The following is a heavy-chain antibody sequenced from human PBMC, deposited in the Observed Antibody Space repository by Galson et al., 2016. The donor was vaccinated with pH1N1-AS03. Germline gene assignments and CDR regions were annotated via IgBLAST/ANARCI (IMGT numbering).Heavy chain of an antibody. V-gene: IGHV3-30*02. J-gene: IGHJ4*02. CDR1: GFTFNRYG. CDR3: AKTVEYTSSWNPFDY. Sequence: SLRLSCAASGFTFNRYGMHWVRQAPGKGLEWVACIRSDGSVKYYEDSVKGRFAISRDNSNNTLSLQMNSLRPEDTAVYYCAKTVEYTSSWNPFDYWGQGTLVTVSS. CDR2: IRSDGSVK. D-gene: IGHD6-13*01.